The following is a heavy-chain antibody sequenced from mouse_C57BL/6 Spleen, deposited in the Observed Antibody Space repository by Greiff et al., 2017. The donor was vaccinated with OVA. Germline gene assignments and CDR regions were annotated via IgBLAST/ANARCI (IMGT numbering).Heavy chain of an antibody. CDR2: ISYDGSN. CDR3: ARAITTDYFDY. Sequence: EVQRVESGPGLVKPSQSLSLTCSVTGYSITSGYYWNWIRQFPGNKLEWMGYISYDGSNNYNPSLKNRISITRDTSKNQFFLKLNSVTTEDTATYYCARAITTDYFDYWGQGTTLTVSS. CDR1: GYSITSGYY. J-gene: IGHJ2*01. V-gene: IGHV3-6*01. D-gene: IGHD1-1*01.